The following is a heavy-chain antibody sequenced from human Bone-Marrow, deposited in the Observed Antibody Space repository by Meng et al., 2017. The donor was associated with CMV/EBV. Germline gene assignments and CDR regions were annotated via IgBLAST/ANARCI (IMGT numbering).Heavy chain of an antibody. D-gene: IGHD6-13*01. CDR2: IRSKAYGGTT. J-gene: IGHJ4*02. Sequence: GESLKISCTASGFTFGDYAMSWVRQAPGKGLEWVGFIRSKAYGGTTEYAASVKGRFTISRDNSKNTLYLQMNSLRAEDTAVYYCAKDGEYSSSWYVRRIEVDYWGQGTLVTVSS. CDR3: AKDGEYSSSWYVRRIEVDY. V-gene: IGHV3-49*04. CDR1: GFTFGDYA.